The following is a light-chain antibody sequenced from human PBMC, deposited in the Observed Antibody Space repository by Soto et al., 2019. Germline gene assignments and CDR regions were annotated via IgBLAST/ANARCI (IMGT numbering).Light chain of an antibody. V-gene: IGKV3-15*01. CDR1: QTVGTN. CDR2: GES. Sequence: EIVLTQSPDTLSMSPGESATLSCRASQTVGTNLAWYQQKTGQAPRLLIYGESPRASGIPDRFSGSGSGTELALTISRLQSEDFAVYYCQNYNNWPCTCGGGTKVDIK. J-gene: IGKJ4*01. CDR3: QNYNNWPCT.